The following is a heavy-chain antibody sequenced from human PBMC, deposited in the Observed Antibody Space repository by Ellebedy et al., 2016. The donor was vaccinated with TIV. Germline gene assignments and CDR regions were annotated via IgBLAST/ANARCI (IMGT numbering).Heavy chain of an antibody. J-gene: IGHJ4*02. V-gene: IGHV3-30*18. CDR3: AKGYSSSWYL. CDR1: GFTFSSYG. CDR2: ISYDGSNK. Sequence: GESLKISXAASGFTFSSYGMHWVRQAPGKGLEWVAVISYDGSNKYYADSVKGRFTISRDNSKNTLYLQMNSLRAEDTAVYYCAKGYSSSWYLWGQGTLVTVSS. D-gene: IGHD6-13*01.